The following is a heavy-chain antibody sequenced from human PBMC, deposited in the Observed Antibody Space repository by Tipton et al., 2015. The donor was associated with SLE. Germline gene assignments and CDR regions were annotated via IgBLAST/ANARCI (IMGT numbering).Heavy chain of an antibody. CDR3: AKGPSGSYWEAPA. CDR2: ISGSGGST. V-gene: IGHV3-23*01. Sequence: SLRLSCAASGFTFSSYAMSWVRQAPGKGLEWVSAISGSGGSTYYADSVKGRFTISRDNSKNTLYLQMNSLRAEDTAVYYCAKGPSGSYWEAPAWGQGTLVTVSS. J-gene: IGHJ4*02. CDR1: GFTFSSYA. D-gene: IGHD1-26*01.